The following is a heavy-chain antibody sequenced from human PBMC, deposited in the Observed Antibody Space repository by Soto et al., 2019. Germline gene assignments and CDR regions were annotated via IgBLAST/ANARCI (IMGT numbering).Heavy chain of an antibody. CDR2: IKRNADGGTA. Sequence: EVQLVESGGGLVKPGGSLRLSCAASGFTFSNAWMSWVRQAPGKGLEWVGRIKRNADGGTADYAPPVRGRFTISRDDSKNTLYLQMNSLKTEDPAMYYCSTAATTVTTIDYWGQGTLVTVSS. CDR3: STAATTVTTIDY. V-gene: IGHV3-15*01. J-gene: IGHJ4*02. CDR1: GFTFSNAW. D-gene: IGHD4-17*01.